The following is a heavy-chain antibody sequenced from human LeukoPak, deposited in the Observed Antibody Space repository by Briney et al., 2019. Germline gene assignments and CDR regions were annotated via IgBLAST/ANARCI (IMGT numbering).Heavy chain of an antibody. Sequence: GGSLRLSCVASGFPFSSYWMTWVRQAPGKGLEWVANIKQDGSKKSYVDSVKGRFTISRDNAKNSLYLQMNSLRAEDTAVYYCARGFTLNYYYSMDVWGQGTTVTVSS. V-gene: IGHV3-7*01. CDR1: GFPFSSYW. CDR2: IKQDGSKK. J-gene: IGHJ6*02. CDR3: ARGFTLNYYYSMDV.